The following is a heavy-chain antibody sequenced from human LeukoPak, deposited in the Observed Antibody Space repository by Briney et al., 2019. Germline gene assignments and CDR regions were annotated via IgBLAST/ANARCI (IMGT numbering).Heavy chain of an antibody. CDR1: GFTFSSYS. CDR2: ISSSSSTI. Sequence: GGSLRLSCAASGFTFSSYSMNWVRQAPGKGLEWVSYISSSSSTIYYADSVKGRFTISRDNAKNSLYLQMNSLRAEDTAVYYCARDRRDIVVVVVATSGMDVWGQGTTVTVSS. D-gene: IGHD2-15*01. CDR3: ARDRRDIVVVVVATSGMDV. V-gene: IGHV3-48*04. J-gene: IGHJ6*02.